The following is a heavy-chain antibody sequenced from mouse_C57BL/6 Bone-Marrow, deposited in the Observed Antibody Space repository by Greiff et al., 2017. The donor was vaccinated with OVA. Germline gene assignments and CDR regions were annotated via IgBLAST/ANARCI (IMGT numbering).Heavy chain of an antibody. Sequence: VQLKESGAELVRPGASVKLSCTASGFNIKDDYMHWVKQRPEQGLEWIGWLDPENGDTAYASKFQGKATITAATSSNTAYLQLRSLTSEDTSVYYCTSYGNFDYWGQGTTLTVSS. CDR2: LDPENGDT. CDR3: TSYGNFDY. D-gene: IGHD2-1*01. V-gene: IGHV14-4*01. CDR1: GFNIKDDY. J-gene: IGHJ2*01.